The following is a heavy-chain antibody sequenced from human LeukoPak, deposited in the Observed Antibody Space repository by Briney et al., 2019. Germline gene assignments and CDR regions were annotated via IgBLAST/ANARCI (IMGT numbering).Heavy chain of an antibody. CDR3: AQFAKGG. Sequence: QSGGSLRLSCAASGLTFSDHYMDWVRQAPGKGLEWVGRIKHKAHSYTTEYAASVKGRFTISRDDSKSSLYLQMNSLKIEDTAVYYCAQFAKGGWGQGTLVTVSS. J-gene: IGHJ4*02. CDR2: IKHKAHSYTT. V-gene: IGHV3-72*01. D-gene: IGHD2-21*01. CDR1: GLTFSDHY.